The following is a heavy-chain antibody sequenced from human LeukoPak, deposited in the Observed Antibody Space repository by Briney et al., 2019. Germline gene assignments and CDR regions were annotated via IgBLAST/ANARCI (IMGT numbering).Heavy chain of an antibody. J-gene: IGHJ6*02. CDR2: ISYDGSNK. CDR3: ARDRSGGYYDFWSGYRNYGMDV. Sequence: GGSLRLSCAASGFTFSSYAMHWVRQAPGKGLEWVAVISYDGSNKYYADSVKGRFTISRDHSKNTLYLQMNSLRAEDTAVYYCARDRSGGYYDFWSGYRNYGMDVWGQGTTVTVSS. CDR1: GFTFSSYA. D-gene: IGHD3-3*01. V-gene: IGHV3-30-3*01.